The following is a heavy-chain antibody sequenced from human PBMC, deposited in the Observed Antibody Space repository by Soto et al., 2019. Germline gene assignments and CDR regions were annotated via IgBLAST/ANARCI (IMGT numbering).Heavy chain of an antibody. Sequence: QVQLQESGPGLVKPSQTLSLTCTVSGGSISSGGYYWSWIRQHPGKGLEWIGYIYYSGSTYYNPSLKRRVTISVDTSKNQFSLKLSSVTAADTAVYYCARDGSSGYFNWFDPWGQGTLVTVSS. CDR3: ARDGSSGYFNWFDP. D-gene: IGHD3-22*01. CDR2: IYYSGST. V-gene: IGHV4-31*03. CDR1: GGSISSGGYY. J-gene: IGHJ5*02.